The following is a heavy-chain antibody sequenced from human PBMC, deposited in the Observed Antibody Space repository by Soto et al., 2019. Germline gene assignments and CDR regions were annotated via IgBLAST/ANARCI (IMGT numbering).Heavy chain of an antibody. D-gene: IGHD2-15*01. CDR2: INHSGST. CDR3: ARRTPRGAATPYYYYYGMDV. V-gene: IGHV4-34*01. Sequence: SETLSLTCAVYGGSFSGYYWSWIRQPPGKGLEWIGEINHSGSTNYNPSLKSRVTISVDTSKNQFSLKLSSVTAADTAVYYCARRTPRGAATPYYYYYGMDVWGQGTTVT. J-gene: IGHJ6*02. CDR1: GGSFSGYY.